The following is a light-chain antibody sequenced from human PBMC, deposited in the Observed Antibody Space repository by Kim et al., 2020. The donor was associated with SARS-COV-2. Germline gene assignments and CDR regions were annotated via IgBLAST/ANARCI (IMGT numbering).Light chain of an antibody. CDR2: AAS. Sequence: ASVGDKVTITCQASQSITTYLNWYQQKPGKAPKVLIYAASTLQSGVPSRFSGGGSGTHFTLTINSLQPEDFATYYCQQSYRTRWTFGQGTKVDIK. CDR3: QQSYRTRWT. J-gene: IGKJ1*01. CDR1: QSITTY. V-gene: IGKV1-39*01.